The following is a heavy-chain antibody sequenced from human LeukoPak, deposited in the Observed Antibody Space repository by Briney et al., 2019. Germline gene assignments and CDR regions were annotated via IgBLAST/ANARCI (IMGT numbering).Heavy chain of an antibody. D-gene: IGHD1-26*01. V-gene: IGHV1-69*01. CDR3: AREPPVVGATGYNWFDP. CDR2: IIPIFGTA. Sequence: SVKVSCKASGGTFSSYAISWVRQAPGQGLEWMGGIIPIFGTANYAQKFQGRVTITADESTSTAYMELSSLRSEDTAVYYCAREPPVVGATGYNWFDPWGQGTLVTVSS. J-gene: IGHJ5*02. CDR1: GGTFSSYA.